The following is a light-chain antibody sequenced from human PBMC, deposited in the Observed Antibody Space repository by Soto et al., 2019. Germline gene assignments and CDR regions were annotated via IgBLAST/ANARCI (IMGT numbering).Light chain of an antibody. Sequence: QSALTQPPSASGSLGQSVTISCTGTSTDVGFYNFVSWYQYQPGKAPKLLIYDVNKRPSGVPDRFAGSKSGNTASLTVSGLQTEDEADYYCSSYGGSQNYVLLGGGTKLTVL. CDR2: DVN. J-gene: IGLJ2*01. V-gene: IGLV2-8*01. CDR1: STDVGFYNF. CDR3: SSYGGSQNYVL.